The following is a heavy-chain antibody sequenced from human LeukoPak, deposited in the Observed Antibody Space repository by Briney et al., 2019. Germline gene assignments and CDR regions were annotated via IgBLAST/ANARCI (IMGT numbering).Heavy chain of an antibody. J-gene: IGHJ4*02. CDR3: AKQDIRSSAWYD. Sequence: GGSLRLSCAASGITFRSYAMSWVRQAPGKGLEWVSAITDSDRTDYADSVKGRFTISRDNSKNTLHLQMNSLRAEDTAVYYCAKQDIRSSAWYDWGQGTLVTVSS. D-gene: IGHD6-19*01. V-gene: IGHV3-23*01. CDR2: ITDSDRT. CDR1: GITFRSYA.